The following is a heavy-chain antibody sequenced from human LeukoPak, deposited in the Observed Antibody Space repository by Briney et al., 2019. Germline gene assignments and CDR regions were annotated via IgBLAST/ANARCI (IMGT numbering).Heavy chain of an antibody. D-gene: IGHD6-6*01. CDR1: RYTFTDYY. J-gene: IGHJ5*02. V-gene: IGHV1-2*02. CDR2: IDPKSGGT. Sequence: ASVKVSCKASRYTFTDYYIHWVRQPPGQGLEWMGWIDPKSGGTNYAQKFQGRVTMTRDTSIRTAYMEVSSLRSDDTAIYYCAGLSSVAARPGWVDPWGQGTLVTVSS. CDR3: AGLSSVAARPGWVDP.